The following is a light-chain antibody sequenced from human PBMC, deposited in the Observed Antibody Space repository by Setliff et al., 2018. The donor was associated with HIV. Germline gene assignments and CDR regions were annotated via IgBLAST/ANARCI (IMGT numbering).Light chain of an antibody. CDR3: SSYTTNTDV. J-gene: IGLJ3*02. V-gene: IGLV2-14*03. Sequence: QSALTQPASVSGSPGQLITISCTAATSDVGGFTYVSWYQQHPGKAPKLMIYDVTHRPSGVSNRFSGSKSGNTASLTISGLQAEDEADYYCSSYTTNTDVFGGGTKVTVL. CDR2: DVT. CDR1: TSDVGGFTY.